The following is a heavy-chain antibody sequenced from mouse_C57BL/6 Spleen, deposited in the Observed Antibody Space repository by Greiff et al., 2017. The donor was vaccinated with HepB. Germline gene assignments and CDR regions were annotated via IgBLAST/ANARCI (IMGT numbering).Heavy chain of an antibody. Sequence: VKLQQPGTELVKPGASVKLSCKASGYTFTSYWMHWVKQRPGQGLEWIGNINPSNGGTNYNEKFKSKATLTVDKSSSTAYMQLSSLTSEDSAVYYCAREGIPVGYYFDGWGQGTTLTVSS. CDR3: AREGIPVGYYFDG. CDR1: GYTFTSYW. V-gene: IGHV1-53*01. D-gene: IGHD1-1*01. CDR2: INPSNGGT. J-gene: IGHJ2*01.